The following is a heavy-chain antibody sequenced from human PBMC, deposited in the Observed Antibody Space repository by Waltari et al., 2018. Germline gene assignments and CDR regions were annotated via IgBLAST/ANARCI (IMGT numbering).Heavy chain of an antibody. J-gene: IGHJ4*02. CDR1: GHSVTNYFY. CDR3: AEEGNTTAGLFDS. V-gene: IGHV4-38-2*02. D-gene: IGHD6-25*01. Sequence: QVQLRESGPGLVRSSETLSLTCTVSGHSVTNYFYWAWIRQSPGGGLEWIASIYHTGSSHYNSSLKSRVSISTDMSTKQFFLTLTHLTAADTAVYYCAEEGNTTAGLFDSWGQGTLVTVSS. CDR2: IYHTGSS.